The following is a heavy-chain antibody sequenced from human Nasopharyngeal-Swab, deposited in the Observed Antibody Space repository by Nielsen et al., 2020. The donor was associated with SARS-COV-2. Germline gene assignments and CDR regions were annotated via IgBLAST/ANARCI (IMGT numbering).Heavy chain of an antibody. D-gene: IGHD3-22*01. CDR3: TRDLFSNDYYDAKWFDP. J-gene: IGHJ5*02. V-gene: IGHV3-49*03. CDR1: GFTFGDYA. CDR2: IRSKYYGGTP. Sequence: GESLKISCKASGFTFGDYAMSWFRQAPGKGLEWVGFIRSKYYGGTPEYAASVKGRLTILRDDSKSVAYLQMNSLKTEDTAVYYCTRDLFSNDYYDAKWFDPWGQGTLVTVSS.